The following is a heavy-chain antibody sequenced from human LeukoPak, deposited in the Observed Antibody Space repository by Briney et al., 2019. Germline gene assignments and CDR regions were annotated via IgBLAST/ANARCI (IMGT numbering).Heavy chain of an antibody. D-gene: IGHD3-22*01. CDR3: ARERSSGYNDAFDI. CDR2: INPSSGTT. CDR1: GYTFSSSY. Sequence: GASVKVSCKASGYTFSSSYMHWVRQAPGQGLEWMGIINPSSGTTIYAQRFQGRVTMTRDTSTSTVYMELSSLRSEDTAVYYCARERSSGYNDAFDIWGQGAMVTVSS. J-gene: IGHJ3*02. V-gene: IGHV1-46*01.